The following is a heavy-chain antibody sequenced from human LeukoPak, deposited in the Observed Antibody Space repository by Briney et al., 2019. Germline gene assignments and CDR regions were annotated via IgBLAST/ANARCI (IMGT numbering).Heavy chain of an antibody. Sequence: TSETLSLTCTVSGGSISNSHYYWDWIRQPPGKGLEWIGGGYYSGSTYYNPSLKCRVTISVYTSKSQFSLKLSSVTAADTAVYYCARLRYSYGYVPVRYYMDVWGKGTTVTISS. CDR2: GYYSGST. CDR1: GGSISNSHYY. J-gene: IGHJ6*03. CDR3: ARLRYSYGYVPVRYYMDV. V-gene: IGHV4-39*01. D-gene: IGHD5-18*01.